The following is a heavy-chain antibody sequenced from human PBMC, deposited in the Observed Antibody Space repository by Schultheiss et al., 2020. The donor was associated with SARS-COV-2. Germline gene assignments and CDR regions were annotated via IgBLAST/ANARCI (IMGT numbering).Heavy chain of an antibody. CDR3: AKGGRYSYGQRGGYYYYGMDV. D-gene: IGHD5-18*01. Sequence: GGSLRLSCAASGFTFSSYSMNWVRQAPGKGLEWVSSISSSSSYIYYADSVKGRFTISRDNAKNSLYLQMNSLRAEDTAVYYCAKGGRYSYGQRGGYYYYGMDVWGQGTTVTVSS. V-gene: IGHV3-21*01. J-gene: IGHJ6*02. CDR1: GFTFSSYS. CDR2: ISSSSSYI.